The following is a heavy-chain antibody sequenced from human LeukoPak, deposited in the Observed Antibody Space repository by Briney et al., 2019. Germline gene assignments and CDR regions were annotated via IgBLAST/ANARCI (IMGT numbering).Heavy chain of an antibody. D-gene: IGHD1-26*01. CDR3: ARDDRGSYSAA. V-gene: IGHV3-48*01. CDR1: GFIFSSYG. Sequence: GGSLRLSCAASGFIFSSYGMNWVRQAPGKGLEWVSYISSSTSTIYYADSVKGRFTISRDNAKNSLYLQMNSLRAEDTAVYYCARDDRGSYSAAWGQGTLVTVSS. CDR2: ISSSTSTI. J-gene: IGHJ5*02.